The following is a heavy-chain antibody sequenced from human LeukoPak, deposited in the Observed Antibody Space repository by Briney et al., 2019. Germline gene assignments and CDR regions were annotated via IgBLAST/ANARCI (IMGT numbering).Heavy chain of an antibody. V-gene: IGHV3-53*01. CDR1: GFTVSSDY. Sequence: GGSPRLSCAASGFTVSSDYMTWARQAPGKGLEWVSVIHTDGITHYADSVKGRFTISRDKSTNTLYLQMDSLRAEDTAVYYCARHDYAEYWGQGTLVTVSS. CDR2: IHTDGIT. CDR3: ARHDYAEY. J-gene: IGHJ4*02.